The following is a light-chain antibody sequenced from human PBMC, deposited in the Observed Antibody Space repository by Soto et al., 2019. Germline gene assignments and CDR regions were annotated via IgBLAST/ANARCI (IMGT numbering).Light chain of an antibody. V-gene: IGKV3-11*01. CDR1: QSVSSY. CDR3: QQRSTGRGVFT. CDR2: DAS. J-gene: IGKJ3*01. Sequence: EIVLTQSPATLSLSPGERATLSCRASQSVSSYLAWYQQKPGQAPRLLIYDASNRATGIPARFSGSGSGTDFTLTISSLEPEDFAVYYCQQRSTGRGVFTFGPGTKVDIK.